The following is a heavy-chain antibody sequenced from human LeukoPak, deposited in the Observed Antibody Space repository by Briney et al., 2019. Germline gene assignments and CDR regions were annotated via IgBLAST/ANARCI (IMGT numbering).Heavy chain of an antibody. CDR2: VKGDGVTT. CDR1: GFTFNAYA. V-gene: IGHV3-43*02. Sequence: QPGGSLRLSCAASGFTFNAYAIHWVRQAPGKGLEWVSLVKGDGVTTDYANSVKGRFTVSRDNSKNSLYLQMSNLRTEDTALYYCVRDTGSGWDCDYWGQGTLVTVSS. CDR3: VRDTGSGWDCDY. J-gene: IGHJ4*02. D-gene: IGHD6-19*01.